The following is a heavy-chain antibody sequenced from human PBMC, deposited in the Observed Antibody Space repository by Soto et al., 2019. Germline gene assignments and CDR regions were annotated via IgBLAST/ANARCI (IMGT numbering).Heavy chain of an antibody. V-gene: IGHV3-7*03. CDR3: ARVVEYGWFDP. D-gene: IGHD2-8*02. CDR1: GFTFSSYW. CDR2: IQQDGGEK. J-gene: IGHJ5*02. Sequence: GGSLRLSCAASGFTFSSYWMSWVRQAPGKGLEWVANIQQDGGEKYYLDSVKGRFTISRDNAKNSLYLQLNSLRAEDTAVYYCARVVEYGWFDPWGQGTLVTVSS.